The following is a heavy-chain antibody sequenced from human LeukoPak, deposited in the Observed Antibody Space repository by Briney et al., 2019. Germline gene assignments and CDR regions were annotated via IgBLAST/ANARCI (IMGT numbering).Heavy chain of an antibody. CDR1: GFTFSSYE. J-gene: IGHJ4*02. Sequence: GGSLRLSCAASGFTFSSYEMNWVRQAPGKGLEWVSYTSSSGSTIYYADSVKGRFTISRDNAKKSLYLQMNSLRAEDTAVYYCARVPTVGSGGYQFDYWGQGTLVTVSS. D-gene: IGHD2-15*01. CDR3: ARVPTVGSGGYQFDY. CDR2: TSSSGSTI. V-gene: IGHV3-48*03.